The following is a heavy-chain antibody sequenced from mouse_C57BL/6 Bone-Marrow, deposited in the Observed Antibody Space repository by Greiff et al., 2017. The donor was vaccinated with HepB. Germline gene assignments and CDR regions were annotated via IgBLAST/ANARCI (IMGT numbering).Heavy chain of an antibody. D-gene: IGHD1-1*01. J-gene: IGHJ2*01. CDR2: IHPNSGST. CDR3: ARRITRGYYYFDY. V-gene: IGHV1-64*01. CDR1: GYTFTSYW. Sequence: QVQLQQPGAELVKPGASVKLSCKASGYTFTSYWTHWVKQRPGQGLEWIGMIHPNSGSTNYNEKFKSKATLTVDKSSSTAYMQLSSLTSEDSAVYYCARRITRGYYYFDYWGQGTTLTVSS.